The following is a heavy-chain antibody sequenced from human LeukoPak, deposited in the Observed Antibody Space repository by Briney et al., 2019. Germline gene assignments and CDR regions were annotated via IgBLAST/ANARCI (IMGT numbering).Heavy chain of an antibody. CDR2: IIPILGIA. V-gene: IGHV1-69*04. J-gene: IGHJ3*02. D-gene: IGHD2-21*02. CDR1: GGTFSSCA. CDR3: ASRAYCGGDCYSGPDAFDI. Sequence: ASVKVSCKASGGTFSSCAISWVRQAPGQGLEWMGRIIPILGIANYAQKFQGRVTITADKSTSTAYMELSSLRSEDTAVYYCASRAYCGGDCYSGPDAFDIWGQGTMVTVSS.